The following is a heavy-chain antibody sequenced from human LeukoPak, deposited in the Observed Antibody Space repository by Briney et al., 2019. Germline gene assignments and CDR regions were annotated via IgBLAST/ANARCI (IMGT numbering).Heavy chain of an antibody. CDR3: ATYSSSWYLRYFDL. CDR2: IYHSGST. J-gene: IGHJ2*01. CDR1: GYSISSGYY. D-gene: IGHD6-13*01. Sequence: SETLSLTCTVSGYSISSGYYWGWIRQPPGKGLEWIGSIYHSGSTYYNPSLKSRVTISVDTSKNQFSLKLSSVTAADTAVYYCATYSSSWYLRYFDLWGRGTLVTVSS. V-gene: IGHV4-38-2*02.